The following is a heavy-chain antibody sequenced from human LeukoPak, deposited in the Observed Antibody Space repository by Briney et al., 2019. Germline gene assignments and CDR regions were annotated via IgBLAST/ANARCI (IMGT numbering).Heavy chain of an antibody. CDR1: GSSISNYY. V-gene: IGHV4-39*07. CDR3: ARRYCSSTSCYLSLGLDY. Sequence: SETLSLTCTVSGSSISNYYWGWIRQAPGKGLEWIGSIYYSGNTYYNSSLKSRVTISLDTSKNQFSLNLFSVTAADTAVYYCARRYCSSTSCYLSLGLDYWGQGTLVTVSS. D-gene: IGHD2-2*01. J-gene: IGHJ4*02. CDR2: IYYSGNT.